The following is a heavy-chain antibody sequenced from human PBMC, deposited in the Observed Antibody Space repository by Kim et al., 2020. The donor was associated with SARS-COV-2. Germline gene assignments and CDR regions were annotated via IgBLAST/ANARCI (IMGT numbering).Heavy chain of an antibody. J-gene: IGHJ4*02. Sequence: GGSLRLSCAASGFTFSSYAMSWVRQAPGKGLEWVSAISGSGGSTYYADSVKGRFTISRDNSKTTLYLQMNSLRAEDTAVYYCAKETKISYDDSSATVEWGQGTLVTVPT. CDR3: AKETKISYDDSSATVE. CDR1: GFTFSSYA. CDR2: ISGSGGST. V-gene: IGHV3-23*01. D-gene: IGHD3-22*01.